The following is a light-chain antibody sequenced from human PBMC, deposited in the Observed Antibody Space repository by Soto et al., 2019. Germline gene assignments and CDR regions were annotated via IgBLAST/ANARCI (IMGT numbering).Light chain of an antibody. CDR2: EVS. J-gene: IGLJ3*02. CDR3: SSYAGINNWV. Sequence: QSALTQPPSASGSPGQSVTISCTGTSSDVGGYNYVSWFQQHPGKAPKLMVYEVSKRPSGVPDRFSGSKSGNTASLTVSGLQAEDGADYYCSSYAGINNWVFGGGTKVTVL. CDR1: SSDVGGYNY. V-gene: IGLV2-8*01.